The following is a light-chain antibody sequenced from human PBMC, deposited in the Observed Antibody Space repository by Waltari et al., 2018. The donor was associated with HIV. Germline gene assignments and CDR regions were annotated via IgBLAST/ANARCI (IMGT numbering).Light chain of an antibody. CDR3: QVWDSDSESVV. CDR1: NIAIRT. Sequence: SYVLTQPPSVSVAPGQTATITCGGDNIAIRTVHWYQQRPGQAPVVVVYHDRDRPSGVPGRFPGSNSGSTATLTIGRVETEDEADYYCQVWDSDSESVVFGGGTKLTVL. CDR2: HDR. J-gene: IGLJ2*01. V-gene: IGLV3-21*02.